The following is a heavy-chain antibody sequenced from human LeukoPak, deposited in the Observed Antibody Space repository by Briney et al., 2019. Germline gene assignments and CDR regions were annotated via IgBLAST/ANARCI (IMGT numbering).Heavy chain of an antibody. CDR2: IKQDGSEK. CDR1: GFSFSTYW. D-gene: IGHD3-22*01. CDR3: ARERMADYYDISGYYYSYDYMDV. V-gene: IGHV3-7*01. Sequence: PRGSLRLSCAASGFSFSTYWMSWVRQAPGKGLEWVANIKQDGSEKYYVDSVKGRFTISRDNAKNSLYLQMNSLRAEDTAVYYCARERMADYYDISGYYYSYDYMDVWGKGTTVTVSS. J-gene: IGHJ6*03.